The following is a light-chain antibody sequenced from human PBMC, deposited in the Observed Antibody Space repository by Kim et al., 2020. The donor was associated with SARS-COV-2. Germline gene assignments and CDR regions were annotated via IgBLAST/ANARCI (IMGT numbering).Light chain of an antibody. CDR2: GAS. CDR1: RSVSSSY. Sequence: EIVLTQSPGTLSLSPRERATLSCRASRSVSSSYLAWYQQKPGQAPRLLIYGASSRATGIPDRFSGSGSGTDFTLTISRLEPEDFAVYYCQQYASSPLTFGGGTKVDIK. CDR3: QQYASSPLT. V-gene: IGKV3-20*01. J-gene: IGKJ4*01.